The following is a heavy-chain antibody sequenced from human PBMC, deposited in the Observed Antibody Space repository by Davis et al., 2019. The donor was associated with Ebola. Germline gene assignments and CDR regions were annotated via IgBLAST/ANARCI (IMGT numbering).Heavy chain of an antibody. J-gene: IGHJ4*02. D-gene: IGHD6-19*01. CDR2: IYYSGST. V-gene: IGHV4-59*08. CDR3: ARRIAVAGTYYFDY. CDR1: GGSISSYY. Sequence: PSETLSLTCTVSGGSISSYYWSWIRQPPGKGLEWIGYIYYSGSTNYNPSLKSRVTISVDTSKNQFSLKLSSVTAADTAVYYCARRIAVAGTYYFDYWGQGTLVTVSS.